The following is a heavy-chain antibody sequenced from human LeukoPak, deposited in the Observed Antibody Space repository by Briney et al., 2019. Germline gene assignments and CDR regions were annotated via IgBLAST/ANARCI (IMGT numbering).Heavy chain of an antibody. J-gene: IGHJ5*02. D-gene: IGHD3-9*01. V-gene: IGHV4-39*07. CDR2: IYDSGST. Sequence: SETLSLTCTVSGGSISSSSYYWGWIRQPPGKGLEWIGSIYDSGSTYYNPSLQSRVTISVDTSMNQFSLKLSSVTAADTAVYYCARDRLRYFDWLLPAKNWFDPWGQGTLVTVSS. CDR3: ARDRLRYFDWLLPAKNWFDP. CDR1: GGSISSSSYY.